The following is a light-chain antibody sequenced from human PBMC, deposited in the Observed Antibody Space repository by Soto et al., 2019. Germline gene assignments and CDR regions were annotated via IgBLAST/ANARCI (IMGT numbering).Light chain of an antibody. V-gene: IGLV2-14*01. CDR1: SSDVGGYNY. CDR2: DVS. CDR3: SSYTSSSTLGV. J-gene: IGLJ1*01. Sequence: QSALTQPASVSGSPGQSITISCTGTSSDVGGYNYVSWYQQHPGKAPKLMIYDVSNRPSGVSNRFSGSKSGNTASLTISGVQAEDEDDYYCSSYTSSSTLGVFGTGTKLTVL.